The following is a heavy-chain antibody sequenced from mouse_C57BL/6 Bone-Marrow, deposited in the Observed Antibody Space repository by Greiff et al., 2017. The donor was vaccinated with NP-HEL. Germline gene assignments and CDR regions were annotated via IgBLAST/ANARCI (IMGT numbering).Heavy chain of an antibody. Sequence: VQLQESGPGLVQPSQSLSITCTVSGFSLTSYGVHWVRQSPGKGLEWLGVIWSGGSTDYNAAFISRLSISKDNSKSHVFFKMNSLQADDTAIYYCATYDYDGDWYFDVWGTGTTVTVSS. CDR3: ATYDYDGDWYFDV. D-gene: IGHD2-4*01. CDR1: GFSLTSYG. CDR2: IWSGGST. V-gene: IGHV2-2*01. J-gene: IGHJ1*03.